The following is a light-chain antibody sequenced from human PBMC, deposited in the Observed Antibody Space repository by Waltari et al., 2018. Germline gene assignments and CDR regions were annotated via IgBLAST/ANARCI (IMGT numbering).Light chain of an antibody. J-gene: IGKJ1*01. CDR2: GAS. CDR3: QRNGSPPKT. CDR1: ESISSAY. V-gene: IGKV3-20*01. Sequence: VMTQSPGTLSLFPGERATLSCRTSESISSAYLASYQQKPGQAPRLLIYGASRLTTGIPDRFSGSGSGTNFTLTISRLETEDFAVYYCQRNGSPPKTFGQGTKVEI.